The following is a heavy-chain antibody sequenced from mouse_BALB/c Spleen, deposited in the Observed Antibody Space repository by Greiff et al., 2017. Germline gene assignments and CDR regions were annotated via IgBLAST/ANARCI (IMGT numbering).Heavy chain of an antibody. D-gene: IGHD1-1*01. CDR1: GFTFTDYY. CDR3: AGDDSYGSGLDY. Sequence: EVQLVESGAGLVQPGGSLRLSCATSGFTFTDYYMSWVRQPPGKALEWLGFIRNKANGYTTEYSSSVKGRFTISRDNSQSVLYLQMNTLRAEDAATYYCAGDDSYGSGLDYWGQGTTLTVSS. J-gene: IGHJ2*01. V-gene: IGHV7-3*02. CDR2: IRNKANGYTT.